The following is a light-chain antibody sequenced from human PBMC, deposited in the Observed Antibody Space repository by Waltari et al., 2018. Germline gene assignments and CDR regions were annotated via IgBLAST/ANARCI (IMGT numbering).Light chain of an antibody. V-gene: IGLV1-40*01. CDR2: GDT. J-gene: IGLJ3*02. Sequence: QSVLTPPPSVSGAPGQRVTISCTGRSPNIGSGSHVHRYRQLPGAAPTLLSYGDTHRPSGVPARFSGSKSATSASLAITGLQAEDEADYYCQSYDSGLSGWVFGGGTKLTVL. CDR3: QSYDSGLSGWV. CDR1: SPNIGSGSH.